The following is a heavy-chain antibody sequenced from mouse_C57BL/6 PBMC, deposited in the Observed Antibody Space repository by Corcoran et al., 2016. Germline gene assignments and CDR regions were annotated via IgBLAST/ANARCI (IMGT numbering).Heavy chain of an antibody. CDR3: AKRYDGAGFAY. Sequence: EVQLQQSGPELVKPGASVKISCKASGYTFTDYYMNWVKQSHGKSLEWIGDINPNNGGTSYNQKFKGKATLTVDKSSSTAYMELRSLTSEDSAVYYCAKRYDGAGFAYWGQGTLVTVSA. J-gene: IGHJ3*01. D-gene: IGHD2-12*01. V-gene: IGHV1-26*01. CDR2: INPNNGGT. CDR1: GYTFTDYY.